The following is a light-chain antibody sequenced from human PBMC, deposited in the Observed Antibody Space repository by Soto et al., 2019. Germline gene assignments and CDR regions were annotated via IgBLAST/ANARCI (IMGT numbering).Light chain of an antibody. CDR3: QSYDSTLSDRYV. Sequence: QSVLTQPPSVSGAPGQRVTISCTGSSSNIGANYDVHWYQQRPGTAPKLLIFANSNRPSGVPDRFSGSKSGTSASLVITGLQAEDEGDYYCQSYDSTLSDRYVFGTGTKLTVL. J-gene: IGLJ1*01. CDR1: SSNIGANYD. V-gene: IGLV1-40*01. CDR2: ANS.